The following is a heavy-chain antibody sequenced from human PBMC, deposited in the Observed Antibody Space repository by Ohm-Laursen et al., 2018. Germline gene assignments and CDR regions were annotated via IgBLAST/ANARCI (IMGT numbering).Heavy chain of an antibody. CDR1: GGSISSYY. CDR2: LSYSGST. D-gene: IGHD2-21*01. V-gene: IGHV4-59*01. Sequence: GTLSLTCTVSGGSISSYYWSWIRQPPGKGLEWIGYLSYSGSTNYNPSLESRGIIFGDTSKNQFSLKLRSVTAADTAVYYCAKRLKIGDRYTDAFDIWGRGTVVIVSP. CDR3: AKRLKIGDRYTDAFDI. J-gene: IGHJ3*02.